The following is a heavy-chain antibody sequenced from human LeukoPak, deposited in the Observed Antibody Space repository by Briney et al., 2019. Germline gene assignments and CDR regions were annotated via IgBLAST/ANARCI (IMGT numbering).Heavy chain of an antibody. CDR1: GYTFIDYS. V-gene: IGHV1-2*02. CDR2: INPNNGDT. D-gene: IGHD2-15*01. Sequence: ASVKVSCKASGYTFIDYSIHWVRQAPGQGLEWMGEINPNNGDTNFAPEFQGRVTMTRDTSITTAFMELSSLRYADTAIYYCATHCSGAACFDYWGQGTLATVSS. J-gene: IGHJ4*02. CDR3: ATHCSGAACFDY.